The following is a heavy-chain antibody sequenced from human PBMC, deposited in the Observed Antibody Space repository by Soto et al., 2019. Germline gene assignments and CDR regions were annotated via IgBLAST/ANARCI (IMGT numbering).Heavy chain of an antibody. D-gene: IGHD6-6*01. CDR3: AKGRIAIAARPEGFDY. CDR1: GFTFSNYG. J-gene: IGHJ4*02. Sequence: GGPLRLSCAASGFTFSNYGMHWVSQAPGKGLEWVSYISSSTSTTYYADSVKGRFTISRDNSKNTLYLQMNSLRAEDTAVYYCAKGRIAIAARPEGFDYWGQGTLVTVSS. V-gene: IGHV3-48*01. CDR2: ISSSTSTT.